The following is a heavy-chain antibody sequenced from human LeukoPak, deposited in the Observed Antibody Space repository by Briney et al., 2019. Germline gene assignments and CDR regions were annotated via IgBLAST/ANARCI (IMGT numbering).Heavy chain of an antibody. V-gene: IGHV1-46*01. CDR3: ASCTLGGGYMDV. J-gene: IGHJ6*03. D-gene: IGHD3-16*01. CDR1: GYTFTGYY. CDR2: INPSGGST. Sequence: ASVKVSCKASGYTFTGYYMHWVRQAPGQGLEWMGIINPSGGSTSYAQKFQGRVTMTRDMSTSTVYMELSSLRSEDTAVYYCASCTLGGGYMDVWGKGTTVTVSS.